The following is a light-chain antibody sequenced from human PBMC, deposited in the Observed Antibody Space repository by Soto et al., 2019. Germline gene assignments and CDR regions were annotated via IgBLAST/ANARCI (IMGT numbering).Light chain of an antibody. J-gene: IGKJ4*01. CDR3: QQYDSYPLT. V-gene: IGKV1-5*03. CDR2: KAS. CDR1: QSISSW. Sequence: DIQMTQSPSTLSASVGDRVTITCWASQSISSWLAWYQQKPGKAPKFLIYKASILESGVPSRFSGGGSGTEFTLTISSLQPDDFATYYCQQYDSYPLTFGGGTKVEIK.